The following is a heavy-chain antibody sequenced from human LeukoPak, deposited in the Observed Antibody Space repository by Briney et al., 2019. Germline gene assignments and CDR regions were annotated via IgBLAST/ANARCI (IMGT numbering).Heavy chain of an antibody. Sequence: SQTLSLTCTVSGGSISSGYYYWSWIRQPPGKGLEFIAYIYSSGSAYYNPSLKSRVTISIDTSKNQFSLKLSSVTAADTAVYYCAREGIDYSNYYWGQGTVVTVSS. CDR2: IYSSGSA. CDR3: AREGIDYSNYY. J-gene: IGHJ4*02. V-gene: IGHV4-30-4*01. D-gene: IGHD4-11*01. CDR1: GGSISSGYYY.